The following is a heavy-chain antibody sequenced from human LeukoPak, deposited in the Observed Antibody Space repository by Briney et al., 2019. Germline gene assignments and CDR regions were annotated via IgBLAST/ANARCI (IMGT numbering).Heavy chain of an antibody. V-gene: IGHV3-23*01. CDR1: GFTFSSYA. Sequence: GGSLRLSCAASGFTFSSYAMSWVRQAPGKGLEWVSAISGSGGSTYYADSVKGRFTISRDNSKNTLYLQMNSLRAEDTAVYYCAKGHYDFWSGYSDPFDIWGQGTMVTVSS. CDR3: AKGHYDFWSGYSDPFDI. CDR2: ISGSGGST. J-gene: IGHJ3*02. D-gene: IGHD3-3*01.